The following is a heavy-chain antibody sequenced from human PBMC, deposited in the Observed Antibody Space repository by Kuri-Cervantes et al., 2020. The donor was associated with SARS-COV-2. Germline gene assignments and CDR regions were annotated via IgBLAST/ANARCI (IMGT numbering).Heavy chain of an antibody. CDR2: IRYDGSNK. CDR1: GFTLSSYG. Sequence: GESLKISCAASGFTLSSYGMHWVRQAPGKGLEWVAFIRYDGSNKYYADSVKGRFTISRDNSKNTLYLQMNSLRAEDTAVYYCANNGPKGYCSSTSCYIGGFQHWGQGTLVTVSS. J-gene: IGHJ1*01. V-gene: IGHV3-30*02. D-gene: IGHD2-2*02. CDR3: ANNGPKGYCSSTSCYIGGFQH.